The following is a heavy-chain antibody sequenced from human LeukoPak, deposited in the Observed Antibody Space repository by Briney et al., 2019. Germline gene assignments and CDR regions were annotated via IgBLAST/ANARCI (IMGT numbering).Heavy chain of an antibody. CDR3: ARDTGALVTHFDY. V-gene: IGHV3-7*03. Sequence: LAGGSLRLSCAASGFTFSSYAMSWVRQAPGKGLEWVANIKYDEVEKYHVDSVKGRFTISRDNAKKSFYLQMNSLRAEDTAVYYCARDTGALVTHFDYWGQGTLVTVSS. D-gene: IGHD5-18*01. CDR2: IKYDEVEK. J-gene: IGHJ4*02. CDR1: GFTFSSYA.